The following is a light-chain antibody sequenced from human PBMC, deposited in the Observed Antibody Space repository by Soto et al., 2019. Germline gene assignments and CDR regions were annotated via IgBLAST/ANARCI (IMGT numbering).Light chain of an antibody. J-gene: IGKJ5*01. V-gene: IGKV3-11*01. CDR1: PSVTNF. CDR2: GAF. Sequence: EIVLTQSPATLSLSPGERATLSCRASPSVTNFLAWYKQKPGQAPRLLIYGAFNRATCIPARFSGSGSGTDFTLTISSLEPEDSASYYCQQRNIWPPVTFGQGTRLEIK. CDR3: QQRNIWPPVT.